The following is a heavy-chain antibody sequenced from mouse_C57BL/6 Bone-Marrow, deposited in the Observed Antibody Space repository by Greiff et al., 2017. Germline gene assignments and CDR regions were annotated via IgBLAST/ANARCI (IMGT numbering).Heavy chain of an antibody. CDR3: ARDFTTVNYYAMDY. D-gene: IGHD1-1*01. CDR1: GFTFSSYA. Sequence: EVMLLESGGGLVKPGGSLKLSCAASGFTFSSYAMSWVRQTPEKRLEWVATISDGGSYTYYPDNVKGRFTISRDNAKNNLYLQMSHLKSEDTAMYYCARDFTTVNYYAMDYWGQGTSVTVSS. J-gene: IGHJ4*01. CDR2: ISDGGSYT. V-gene: IGHV5-4*01.